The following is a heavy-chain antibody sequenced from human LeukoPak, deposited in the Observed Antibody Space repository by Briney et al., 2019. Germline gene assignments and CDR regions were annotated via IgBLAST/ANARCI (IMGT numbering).Heavy chain of an antibody. V-gene: IGHV3-33*08. Sequence: GGSLRLSCAASGFIFSNYGMHWVRQAPGKGLEWVAVIWYDGSNKYYADSVKGRFTISRDNSKNTLYLQMNSLRAEDTAVYYCAREDYYGSGSFGANDYWGQGTLVTVSS. CDR1: GFIFSNYG. J-gene: IGHJ4*02. D-gene: IGHD3-10*01. CDR2: IWYDGSNK. CDR3: AREDYYGSGSFGANDY.